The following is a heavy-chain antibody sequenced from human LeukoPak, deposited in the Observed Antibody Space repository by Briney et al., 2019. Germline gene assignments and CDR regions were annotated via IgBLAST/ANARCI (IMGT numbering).Heavy chain of an antibody. V-gene: IGHV1-69*05. Sequence: SVKASCKASGGTLSGYAISWVRQAPGQGLEWMGGIIPIYGTPHSAQKFQGRVTITTDESTSTAFMDLSSLRSEDTAVYYCARGKLGYYYYHMDAWGKGTTVTVSS. CDR1: GGTLSGYA. CDR3: ARGKLGYYYYHMDA. CDR2: IIPIYGTP. D-gene: IGHD3-3*02. J-gene: IGHJ6*03.